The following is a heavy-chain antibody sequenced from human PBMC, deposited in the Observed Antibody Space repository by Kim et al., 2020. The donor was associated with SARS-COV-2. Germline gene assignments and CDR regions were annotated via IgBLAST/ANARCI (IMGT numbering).Heavy chain of an antibody. V-gene: IGHV3-53*01. J-gene: IGHJ6*02. CDR1: GITSSRTY. CDR2: FYSGGST. Sequence: GGSLRLSCAASGITSSRTYMKRVRQSPGKGLERVSDFYSGGSTFYAVSVKARSTISSDTSTNTQHLQMNSLRANNTAVYYSARDLGPGGMGVMGQRPTVT. CDR3: ARDLGPGGMGV.